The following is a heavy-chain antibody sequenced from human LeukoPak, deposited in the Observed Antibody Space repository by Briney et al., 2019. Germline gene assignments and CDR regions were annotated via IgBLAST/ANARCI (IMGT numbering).Heavy chain of an antibody. CDR2: ITTSGST. D-gene: IGHD6-13*01. J-gene: IGHJ4*02. CDR1: GLTASHNV. Sequence: GGSLRLSCAASGLTASHNVNNAMSWVRHAPVKGLEWVSGITTSGSTYYADSVKGRFTISRDNGKNSLYLQMNSLRVEDTAIYYCARAGGTSWADYWGQGTLVTVSS. CDR3: ARAGGTSWADY. V-gene: IGHV3-69-1*01.